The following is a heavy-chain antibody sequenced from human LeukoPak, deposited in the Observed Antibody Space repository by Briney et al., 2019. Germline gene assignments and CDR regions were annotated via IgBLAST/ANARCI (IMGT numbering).Heavy chain of an antibody. J-gene: IGHJ4*02. Sequence: PSETLSLTCTVSGGSISSYYWSWIRQPPGKGLEWIGYIYYSGSTNYNPSLKSRVTISVDTPKNQFSLKLSSVTAADTAVYYCASYDSRGNFDYWGQGTLVTVSS. CDR3: ASYDSRGNFDY. CDR2: IYYSGST. D-gene: IGHD3-22*01. CDR1: GGSISSYY. V-gene: IGHV4-59*01.